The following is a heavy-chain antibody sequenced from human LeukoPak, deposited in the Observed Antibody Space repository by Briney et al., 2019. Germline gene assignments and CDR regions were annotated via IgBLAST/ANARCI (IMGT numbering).Heavy chain of an antibody. Sequence: SETLSLTCTVSGGSISSGTISSYYWSWVQQPAGKGLEWIGRIYTSGTTNYNPSLKSRVTMSVDTSKNQFSLALNSVTAADTAVYYCARGAPSDYWGQGTLVTVSS. V-gene: IGHV4-61*02. CDR2: IYTSGTT. CDR3: ARGAPSDY. CDR1: GGSISSGTISSYY. J-gene: IGHJ4*02.